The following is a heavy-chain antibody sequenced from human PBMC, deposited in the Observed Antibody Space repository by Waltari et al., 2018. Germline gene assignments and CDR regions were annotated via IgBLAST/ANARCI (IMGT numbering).Heavy chain of an antibody. Sequence: EVQLLESGGGLVQPGGSLRLSCAASGFPFSTYVLNWVRQAPGKGIGWVSSISDAGGIINYADSVKGRFTISRDNSKNTLYLQMNSLRAEDTAVYYCARGSGVDYWGQGTLVTISS. D-gene: IGHD7-27*01. J-gene: IGHJ4*02. V-gene: IGHV3-23*01. CDR3: ARGSGVDY. CDR1: GFPFSTYV. CDR2: ISDAGGII.